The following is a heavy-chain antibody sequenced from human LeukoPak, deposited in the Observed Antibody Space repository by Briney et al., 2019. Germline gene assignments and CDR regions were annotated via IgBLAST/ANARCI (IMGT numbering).Heavy chain of an antibody. Sequence: EASVKVSCKASGYTFTSYYMHLVRQAPGQGLEWMGIINPSGGSTSYAQKFQGRVTMTRDTSTGTVYMELSSLRSEDTAVYYCARVRSRVRGAFDIWGQGTMVTVSS. V-gene: IGHV1-46*01. D-gene: IGHD3-10*01. CDR2: INPSGGST. J-gene: IGHJ3*02. CDR3: ARVRSRVRGAFDI. CDR1: GYTFTSYY.